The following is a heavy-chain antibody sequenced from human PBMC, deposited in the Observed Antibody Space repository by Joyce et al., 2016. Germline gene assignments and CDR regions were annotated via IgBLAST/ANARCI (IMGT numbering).Heavy chain of an antibody. CDR1: GFTVSSDF. V-gene: IGHV3-53*01. CDR2: IYSGTDST. Sequence: VQVVESGGGLIQPGGSLRLSCAVSGFTVSSDFVMWVRQAPGKGLEGVSTIYSGTDSTHYAASVEGRFTISRDNSKNTLSLQMNTLRGEDTARYYCATRGAWGKGTTVTVSS. CDR3: ATRGA. J-gene: IGHJ6*04.